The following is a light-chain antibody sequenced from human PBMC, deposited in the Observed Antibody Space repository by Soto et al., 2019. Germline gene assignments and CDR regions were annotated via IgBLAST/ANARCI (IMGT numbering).Light chain of an antibody. J-gene: IGLJ2*01. CDR3: AVWDDSLGGFVA. Sequence: QSVLTQPPSASGAPGQSVPISCSGSISNIGSNTVNWYQQLPGTAPRLLIYNDDRRPSGVPDRFSGSKSGTSASLAISGLQPEDEADYHCAVWDDSLGGFVAFGGGTKLTVL. CDR2: NDD. CDR1: ISNIGSNT. V-gene: IGLV1-44*01.